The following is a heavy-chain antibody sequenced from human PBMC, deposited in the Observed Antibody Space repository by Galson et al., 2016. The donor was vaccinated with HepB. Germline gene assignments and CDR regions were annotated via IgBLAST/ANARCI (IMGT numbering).Heavy chain of an antibody. CDR3: ARGGRDDAFDI. CDR1: GFPFSTYG. Sequence: LRLSCAASGFPFSTYGMSWIRQPPGKDLEWIGYIYDSGSTYYNPSLKSRLTISVDRSKNQFPLKLSSVTAADTAVYYYARGGRDDAFDIWGQGTMATVSS. CDR2: IYDSGST. J-gene: IGHJ3*02. V-gene: IGHV4-30-2*01.